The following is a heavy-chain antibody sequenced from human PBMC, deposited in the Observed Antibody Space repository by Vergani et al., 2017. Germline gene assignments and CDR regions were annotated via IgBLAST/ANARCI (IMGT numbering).Heavy chain of an antibody. V-gene: IGHV3-74*01. CDR1: GFTFSSYW. Sequence: EVQLVESGGGLVQPGGSLRLSCAASGFTFSSYWMHWVRQAPGKGLVWVSRINSDGSSTSYADSVKGRFTISRDNAKNTLYLQMNSPRAEDTAVYYCARDERWLQVDMDVWGKGTTVTVSS. CDR2: INSDGSST. D-gene: IGHD5-24*01. J-gene: IGHJ6*03. CDR3: ARDERWLQVDMDV.